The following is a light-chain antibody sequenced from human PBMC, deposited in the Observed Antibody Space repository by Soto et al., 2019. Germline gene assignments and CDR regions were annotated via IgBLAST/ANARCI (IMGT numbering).Light chain of an antibody. CDR2: DVS. CDR1: SSDVGAYNY. V-gene: IGLV2-11*01. J-gene: IGLJ2*01. CDR3: SSYTSSSTLV. Sequence: QSVLTQPRSVSGSPGQSVTISCTGTSSDVGAYNYVSWYQQHPGKAPKLMIYDVSVRPSGVPDRFSGSKSGNTASLTISGLQAEDEADYYCSSYTSSSTLVFGGGTQLTVL.